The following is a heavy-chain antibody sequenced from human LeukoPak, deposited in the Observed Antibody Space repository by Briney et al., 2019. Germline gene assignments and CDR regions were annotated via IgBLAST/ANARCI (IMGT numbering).Heavy chain of an antibody. Sequence: ASVKVSCKASGYTFTGYYMHWVRQAPGQGLEWMGWISAYNGNTNYAQKVQGRVTMTTDTSTSTAYMELSSLRSDDTAVYYCARDRPTSRVAGHFDYWGQGTLVTVSS. V-gene: IGHV1-18*04. CDR3: ARDRPTSRVAGHFDY. D-gene: IGHD6-19*01. J-gene: IGHJ4*02. CDR1: GYTFTGYY. CDR2: ISAYNGNT.